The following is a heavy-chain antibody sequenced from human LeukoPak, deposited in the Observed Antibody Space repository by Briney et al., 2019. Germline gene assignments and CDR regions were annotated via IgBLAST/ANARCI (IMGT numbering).Heavy chain of an antibody. J-gene: IGHJ3*02. V-gene: IGHV4-4*07. CDR1: GGSINNYY. D-gene: IGHD2-15*01. CDR2: IYTRGST. Sequence: SETLSLTRTVSGGSINNYYWSWIRHPAGKGLEGIGRIYTRGSTNYNPSLKSRVTMSVDTSKNQFSLKLSSVTAADTAVYYCARGRYCSADICSGGDAFDIWGQGTMVSVSS. CDR3: ARGRYCSADICSGGDAFDI.